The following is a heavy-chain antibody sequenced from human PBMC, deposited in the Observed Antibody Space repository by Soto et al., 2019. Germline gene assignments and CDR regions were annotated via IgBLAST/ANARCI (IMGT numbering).Heavy chain of an antibody. D-gene: IGHD3-22*01. Sequence: EVHLLESGGGLVQPGGSLRLSCAASGFTFSNYAMNWVRQAPGKGLEWVSGISGGGDSTYDADSVKGRFIISRDNSKNTLFLQVNTLRAEDTAVYYCAKDQVPVYYYDSRGTFDYWGQGTLVTVSS. CDR3: AKDQVPVYYYDSRGTFDY. CDR1: GFTFSNYA. V-gene: IGHV3-23*01. CDR2: ISGGGDST. J-gene: IGHJ4*02.